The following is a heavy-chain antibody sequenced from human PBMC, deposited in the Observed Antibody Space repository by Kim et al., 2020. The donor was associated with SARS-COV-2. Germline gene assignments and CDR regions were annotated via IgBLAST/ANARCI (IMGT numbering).Heavy chain of an antibody. J-gene: IGHJ6*04. V-gene: IGHV5-10-1*01. D-gene: IGHD3-9*01. CDR2: IDPSDSYT. Sequence: GESLKISCKGSGYSFTSYWISWVRQMPGKGLEWMGRIDPSDSYTNYSPSFQGHVTISADKSISTAYLQWSSLKASDTAMYYCASGRIYYDILTGYSGYYYGMDVGGEGTTVTVSS. CDR3: ASGRIYYDILTGYSGYYYGMDV. CDR1: GYSFTSYW.